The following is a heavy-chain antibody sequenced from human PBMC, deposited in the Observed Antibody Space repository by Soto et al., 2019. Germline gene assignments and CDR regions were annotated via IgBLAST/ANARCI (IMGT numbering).Heavy chain of an antibody. J-gene: IGHJ4*02. CDR3: ARLPYRSSDQTTNPFEY. Sequence: QVQLVQSGAEVKKPGASGTVSCKASGYTFTSYGISWVRQAPGQGLEWMGWIRAYNGNTNYAQKLQGRVTMTKDTSTSTAYMEVRSMRDDDTAVYYCARLPYRSSDQTTNPFEYWGQGTLVNGSS. CDR2: IRAYNGNT. V-gene: IGHV1-18*01. D-gene: IGHD6-6*01. CDR1: GYTFTSYG.